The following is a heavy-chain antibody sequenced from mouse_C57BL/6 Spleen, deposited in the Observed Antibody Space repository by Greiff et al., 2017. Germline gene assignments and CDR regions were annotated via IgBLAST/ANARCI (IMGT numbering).Heavy chain of an antibody. CDR1: GYTFTDYY. Sequence: EVQLQQSGPVLVKPGASVKMSCKASGYTFTDYYMNWVKQSHGKSLEWIGVINPYNGGTSYNQKFKGKATLTVDKSSSTAYMELNSLTSEDSAVYYCARQRESYYFDYWGQGTTLTVSS. V-gene: IGHV1-19*01. CDR3: ARQRESYYFDY. CDR2: INPYNGGT. J-gene: IGHJ2*01.